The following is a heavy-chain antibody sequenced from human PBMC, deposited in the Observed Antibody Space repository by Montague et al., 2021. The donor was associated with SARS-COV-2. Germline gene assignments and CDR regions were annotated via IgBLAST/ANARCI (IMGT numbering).Heavy chain of an antibody. J-gene: IGHJ4*02. CDR3: VAGGDSAKAGAY. CDR1: GGSIANSHKY. D-gene: IGHD3-16*01. CDR2: VLYTGTP. Sequence: SETLSLTCTVSGGSIANSHKYWGWVRQPPGKGLEWIGSVLYTGTPYDHPSLPARVTIPLDTSKNQFSLKMYSVTAADTATYFCVAGGDSAKAGAYWGQGTLVTVSS. V-gene: IGHV4-39*07.